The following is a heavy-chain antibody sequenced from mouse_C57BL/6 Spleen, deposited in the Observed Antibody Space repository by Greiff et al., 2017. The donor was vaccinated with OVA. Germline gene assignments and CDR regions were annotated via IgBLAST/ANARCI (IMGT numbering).Heavy chain of an antibody. CDR1: GYTFTSYW. Sequence: VQLQQPGAELVRPGTSVKLSCKASGYTFTSYWMHWVKQRPGQGLEWIGVIDPSDSYTNYNQKFKGKATLTVDTSSSTAYMQLSSLTSEDSAVYYCARDRGRDFDYWGQGTTLTVSS. D-gene: IGHD3-3*01. J-gene: IGHJ2*01. V-gene: IGHV1-59*01. CDR3: ARDRGRDFDY. CDR2: IDPSDSYT.